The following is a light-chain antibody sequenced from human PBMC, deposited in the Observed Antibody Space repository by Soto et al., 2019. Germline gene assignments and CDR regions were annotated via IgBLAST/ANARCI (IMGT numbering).Light chain of an antibody. CDR1: QSISSN. Sequence: TQFPATLSVPPGERATLSCRASQSISSNLAWYQQKSGQSPRLLIYDVSTRATGVPARFSGTGSETDFTLTISGLQSEDSAVYFCQHYNNWPFSFGQGTRLEI. J-gene: IGKJ5*01. V-gene: IGKV3-15*01. CDR3: QHYNNWPFS. CDR2: DVS.